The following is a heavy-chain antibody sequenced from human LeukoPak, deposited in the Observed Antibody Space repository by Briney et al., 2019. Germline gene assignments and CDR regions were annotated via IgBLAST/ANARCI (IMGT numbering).Heavy chain of an antibody. D-gene: IGHD1-14*01. V-gene: IGHV3-23*01. J-gene: IGHJ6*03. CDR1: GFTFSNTA. CDR3: AKAEDYYYYMDV. CDR2: ISGSGLNA. Sequence: GGSLRLSCAASGFTFSNTAMSWVRQAPGKGLEWLSIISGSGLNAYYADSVKGRFTISRDNAKNSLYLQMNSLRAEDTAVYYCAKAEDYYYYMDVWGKGTTVTVSS.